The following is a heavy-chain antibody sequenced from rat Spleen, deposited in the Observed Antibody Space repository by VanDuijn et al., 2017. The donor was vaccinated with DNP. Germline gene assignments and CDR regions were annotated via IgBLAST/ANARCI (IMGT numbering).Heavy chain of an antibody. CDR3: ARDHPGIIRGTPYAMDA. CDR1: GFTFNNYW. Sequence: EVQLVESGGDLVQPGRSLKLSCVASGFTFNNYWMTWIRQVPGKGLEWVASITSSGGSTYYPDSVKGRFTISRDNAKNTLYLQMNSLRSEDTATYYCARDHPGIIRGTPYAMDAWGQGTSVTVSS. V-gene: IGHV5-31*01. J-gene: IGHJ4*01. D-gene: IGHD4-3*01. CDR2: ITSSGGST.